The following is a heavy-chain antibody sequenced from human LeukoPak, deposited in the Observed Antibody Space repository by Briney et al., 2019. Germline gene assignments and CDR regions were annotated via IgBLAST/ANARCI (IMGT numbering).Heavy chain of an antibody. J-gene: IGHJ4*02. CDR3: STLAITNNLVYYDILTGYYPFDY. D-gene: IGHD3-9*01. Sequence: GGSLRLSCAASGFTFSSYEMNWVRQAPGKGLEWGSYISSSGSTIYYADSVKGRFTISRDNAKNSLYLQMNSLRAEDTAVYYCSTLAITNNLVYYDILTGYYPFDYWGQGTLVTVSS. V-gene: IGHV3-48*03. CDR1: GFTFSSYE. CDR2: ISSSGSTI.